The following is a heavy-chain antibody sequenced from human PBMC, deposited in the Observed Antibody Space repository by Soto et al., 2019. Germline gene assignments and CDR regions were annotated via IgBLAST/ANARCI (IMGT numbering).Heavy chain of an antibody. CDR2: ISSSSSYI. D-gene: IGHD4-4*01. CDR3: ARDQSCNYPSPLAYYYMDV. J-gene: IGHJ6*03. Sequence: EVQLVESGGGLVKPGGSLRLSCAASGFTFSSYSMNWVRQAPGKGLEWVSSISSSSSYIYYADSVKGRFTISRDNAKNSLYLQMNSLRAEDTAVYYCARDQSCNYPSPLAYYYMDVWGKGTTVTVSS. CDR1: GFTFSSYS. V-gene: IGHV3-21*01.